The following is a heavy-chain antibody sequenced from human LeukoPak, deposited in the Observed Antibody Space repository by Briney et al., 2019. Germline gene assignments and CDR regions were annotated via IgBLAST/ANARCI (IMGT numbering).Heavy chain of an antibody. D-gene: IGHD3-10*01. CDR1: GFTFDDYA. Sequence: GGSLRLSCAASGFTFDDYAMHWVRHAPGKGLEWVSGISWNSLNIVYADSVKGRFTVSRDNAKNSLYLQMNSLRPEDMALYFCVKDRAHYYGSGSYFDYWGQGTLVTVSS. J-gene: IGHJ4*02. V-gene: IGHV3-9*03. CDR2: ISWNSLNI. CDR3: VKDRAHYYGSGSYFDY.